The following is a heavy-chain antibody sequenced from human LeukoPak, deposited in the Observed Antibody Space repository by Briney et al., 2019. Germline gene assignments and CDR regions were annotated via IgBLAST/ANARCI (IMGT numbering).Heavy chain of an antibody. D-gene: IGHD1-26*01. CDR1: GYTFTSYD. CDR2: INPNSGGT. CDR3: ARGGVGATTFGVY. J-gene: IGHJ4*02. Sequence: PGASVKVSCKASGYTFTSYDINWVRQATGQGLEWMGRINPNSGGTNYAQKFQGRVTMTRDTSISTAYMELSRLRSDDTAVYYCARGGVGATTFGVYWGQGTLVTVSS. V-gene: IGHV1-2*06.